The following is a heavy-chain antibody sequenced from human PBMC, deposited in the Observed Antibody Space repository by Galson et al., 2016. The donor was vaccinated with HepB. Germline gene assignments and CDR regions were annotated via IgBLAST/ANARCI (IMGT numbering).Heavy chain of an antibody. CDR1: GASISSRNW. V-gene: IGHV4-4*02. Sequence: ETLSLTCTISGASISSRNWWSWVRQSPEKGLEWIGEIYRSGTANYNPSLKSRLVISLDKSKNQFSLTVNSVTAADTAVYYCAGGKLATGWGYWGQGTLVIVSS. J-gene: IGHJ4*02. D-gene: IGHD4-23*01. CDR3: AGGKLATGWGY. CDR2: IYRSGTA.